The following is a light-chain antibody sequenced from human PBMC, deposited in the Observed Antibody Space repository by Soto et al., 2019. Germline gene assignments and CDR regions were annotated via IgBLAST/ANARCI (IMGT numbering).Light chain of an antibody. Sequence: EIVMTQSPATLSVSPGERATLSCTTSPSVSSNLAWYQQKPGQAPRLLIYGASTRATGIPDRFSGSGSGTEFTLTISSLQSEDFAVYYCQQYNNWPSITFGQGTRLEIK. V-gene: IGKV3-15*01. CDR1: PSVSSN. J-gene: IGKJ5*01. CDR2: GAS. CDR3: QQYNNWPSIT.